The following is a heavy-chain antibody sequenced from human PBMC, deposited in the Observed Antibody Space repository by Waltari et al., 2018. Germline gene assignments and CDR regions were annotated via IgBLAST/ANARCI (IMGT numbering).Heavy chain of an antibody. Sequence: QVQLVQSGAEVKKPGASVKVSCKVSGYPLTELSMYWVRQAPGKGLEWMGGFDPEEGETNYEQQFQGRVTMTEDTSTDTGNMELGSLRSEDTAVYYCARRRVYCSGGSCQNWFDPWGQGTLVTVSS. CDR3: ARRRVYCSGGSCQNWFDP. CDR2: FDPEEGET. CDR1: GYPLTELS. D-gene: IGHD2-15*01. V-gene: IGHV1-24*01. J-gene: IGHJ5*02.